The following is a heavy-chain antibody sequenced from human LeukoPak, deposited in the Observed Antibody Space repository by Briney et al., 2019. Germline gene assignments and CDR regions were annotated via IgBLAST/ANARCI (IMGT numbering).Heavy chain of an antibody. V-gene: IGHV3-23*01. Sequence: GSLRLSCAASGFTFSSYAMSWVRQAPGNGLEWVSAISGSGGSTYYADSVKGRFTISRDNSKNTLYLQMNSLRAEDTAVYYCAKESGPIWRGTILDYWGQGTLATVSS. D-gene: IGHD3-3*01. CDR3: AKESGPIWRGTILDY. J-gene: IGHJ4*02. CDR1: GFTFSSYA. CDR2: ISGSGGST.